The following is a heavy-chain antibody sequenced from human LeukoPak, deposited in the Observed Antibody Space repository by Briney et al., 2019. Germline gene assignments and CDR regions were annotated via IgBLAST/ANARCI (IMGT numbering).Heavy chain of an antibody. Sequence: GGPLRLSCAASGFTFSSYAMSWVRQAPGKGLEWVSAISGSGGSTYYADSVKGRFTISRDNSKNTLYLQMNSLRAEDTAVYYCAKGGGIGDYANWGQGTLVTVSS. J-gene: IGHJ4*02. CDR2: ISGSGGST. V-gene: IGHV3-23*01. D-gene: IGHD4-17*01. CDR3: AKGGGIGDYAN. CDR1: GFTFSSYA.